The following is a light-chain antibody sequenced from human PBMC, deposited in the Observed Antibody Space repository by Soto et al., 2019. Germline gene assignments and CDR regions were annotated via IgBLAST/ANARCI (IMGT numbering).Light chain of an antibody. J-gene: IGLJ2*01. V-gene: IGLV2-14*01. CDR2: DVS. Sequence: QSALTQPASVSGSPGQSITISCTGTRSDIGSYNYVSWYQQHPGKAPKLMIYDVSNRPSGVSDRFSGSKSDYTASLTISGLQAEDEADHYCSSYTSSSTLVFGGGTKLTVL. CDR3: SSYTSSSTLV. CDR1: RSDIGSYNY.